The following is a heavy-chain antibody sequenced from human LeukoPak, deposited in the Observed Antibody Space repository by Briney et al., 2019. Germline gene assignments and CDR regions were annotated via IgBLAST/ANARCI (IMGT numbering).Heavy chain of an antibody. Sequence: GGSLRLSCAASGFTFSSYGMHWVRQAPGNGLEWVAVIWYDGSNKYYADSVKGRFTISRDNSKNTLYLQMNSLRAEDTAVYYCASTHCSSTSCYVWEDAFDIWGQGTMVTVSS. D-gene: IGHD2-2*01. CDR1: GFTFSSYG. J-gene: IGHJ3*02. CDR3: ASTHCSSTSCYVWEDAFDI. V-gene: IGHV3-33*01. CDR2: IWYDGSNK.